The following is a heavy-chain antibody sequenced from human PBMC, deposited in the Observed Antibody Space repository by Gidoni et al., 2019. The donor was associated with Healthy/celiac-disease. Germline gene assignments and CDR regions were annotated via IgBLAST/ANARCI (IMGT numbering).Heavy chain of an antibody. V-gene: IGHV2-5*01. CDR1: GFSLSTSGVG. CDR2: IYWNDDK. CDR3: AHGRFLEWLFLDWFDP. Sequence: QITLKESGPTLVKPTQTLTLTCTFSGFSLSTSGVGVGWIRQPPGKALEWLALIYWNDDKRYSPSLKSRLTITKDTSKNQVVLTMTNMDPVDTATYYCAHGRFLEWLFLDWFDPWGQGTLVTVSS. D-gene: IGHD3-3*01. J-gene: IGHJ5*02.